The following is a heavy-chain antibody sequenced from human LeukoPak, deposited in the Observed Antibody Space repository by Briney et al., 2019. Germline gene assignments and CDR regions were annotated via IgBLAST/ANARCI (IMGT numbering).Heavy chain of an antibody. Sequence: ASVRVSCKASGYTFTGYDINWVRQATGQGLEWMGWMNPNTGDTGYAQKFQGRVTMTRNSSIDTAYMELSGLRSEDTAVYYCTRGFLSGCSRDYWGQGTLLTVSS. V-gene: IGHV1-8*01. CDR1: GYTFTGYD. CDR2: MNPNTGDT. J-gene: IGHJ4*02. CDR3: TRGFLSGCSRDY. D-gene: IGHD1-26*01.